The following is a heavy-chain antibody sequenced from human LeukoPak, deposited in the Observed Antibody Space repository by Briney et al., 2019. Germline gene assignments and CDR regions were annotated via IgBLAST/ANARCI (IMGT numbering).Heavy chain of an antibody. J-gene: IGHJ4*02. D-gene: IGHD5-18*01. CDR2: ISGSGGST. V-gene: IGHV3-23*01. CDR3: AKGPGIQLWSDY. CDR1: GFTFSSYA. Sequence: GGSLRLSCAASGFTFSSYAMSWVRQAPGKGREWVSSISGSGGSTYYADSVKGRFTISRDNSKNTLYLQMNSLRAEDTAVYYCAKGPGIQLWSDYWGQGTLVTVSS.